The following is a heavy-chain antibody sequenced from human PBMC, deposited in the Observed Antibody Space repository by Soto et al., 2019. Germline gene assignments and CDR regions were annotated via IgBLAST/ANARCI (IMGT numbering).Heavy chain of an antibody. CDR2: IYYSGTT. CDR1: GGSISSYY. D-gene: IGHD6-13*01. V-gene: IGHV4-59*08. J-gene: IGHJ5*02. Sequence: SETLSLTCTVSGGSISSYYWTWIRQPPGKGLEWIGYIYYSGTTNYSPSLKSRVTISVDTSKNQFSLKLSSVTAADTAVYYCARHGGYSSSWYGHWFDPWGQGTLVT. CDR3: ARHGGYSSSWYGHWFDP.